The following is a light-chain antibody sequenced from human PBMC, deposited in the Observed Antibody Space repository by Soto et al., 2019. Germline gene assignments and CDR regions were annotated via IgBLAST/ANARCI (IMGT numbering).Light chain of an antibody. CDR1: QSVLYSSNKKNY. J-gene: IGKJ4*01. Sequence: DIVLTQSADSLALSLCESSTINCKSSQSVLYSSNKKNYLAWYQQKPGQPPKLLIYWASTRESGVPDRISGSGSGTDFTLTIASLQAEDVAVYYRQQYYDTPLTFGGGTKVDIK. CDR3: QQYYDTPLT. V-gene: IGKV4-1*01. CDR2: WAS.